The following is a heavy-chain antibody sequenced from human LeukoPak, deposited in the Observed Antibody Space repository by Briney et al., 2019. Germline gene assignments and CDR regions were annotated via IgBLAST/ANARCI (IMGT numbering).Heavy chain of an antibody. D-gene: IGHD3-10*01. CDR3: ALRPPESSSGLDY. J-gene: IGHJ4*02. CDR2: IYHSGST. Sequence: PSETLSLTCAVSGYSISSGYYWGWIRQPPGKGLEWIGSIYHSGSTYYNPSLKSRVTISADTSKNQFSLKLSSVTAADTAVYYCALRPPESSSGLDYWGQGTLVTVSS. CDR1: GYSISSGYY. V-gene: IGHV4-38-2*01.